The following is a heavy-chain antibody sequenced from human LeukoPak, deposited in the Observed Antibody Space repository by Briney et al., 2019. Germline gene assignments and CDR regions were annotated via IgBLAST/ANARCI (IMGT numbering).Heavy chain of an antibody. Sequence: GGSLRLSCAASGFTFDDYGMSWVRQDPGKGLEWVSGINWNGGSTGYADSVKGRFTISRDNAKNSLYLQMNSLRAEDTALYYCAREGSGSDYYYYYMDVWGKGTTVTVSS. CDR2: INWNGGST. J-gene: IGHJ6*03. D-gene: IGHD6-19*01. V-gene: IGHV3-20*04. CDR1: GFTFDDYG. CDR3: AREGSGSDYYYYYMDV.